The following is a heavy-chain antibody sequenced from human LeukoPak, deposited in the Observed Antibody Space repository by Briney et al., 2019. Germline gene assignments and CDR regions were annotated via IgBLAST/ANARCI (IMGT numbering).Heavy chain of an antibody. V-gene: IGHV1-46*01. CDR1: GYIFTTFY. Sequence: GASVTVSCKASGYIFTTFYIHWVRQAPGQGLEWMGIINPSGGNTGYAQKFQGRVTMTRDTSTSTVYMELSSLRSEDTAVYYCARSHTAMVLVYWGQGTLVTVSS. CDR2: INPSGGNT. D-gene: IGHD5-18*01. J-gene: IGHJ4*02. CDR3: ARSHTAMVLVY.